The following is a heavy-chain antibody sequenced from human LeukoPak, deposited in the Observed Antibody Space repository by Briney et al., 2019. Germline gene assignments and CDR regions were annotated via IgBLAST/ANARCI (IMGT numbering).Heavy chain of an antibody. Sequence: GGSLRLSCAASGFTFSSYWMSWVRQAPGKGLEWVANMKYDGSEKYYVDSVKGRFTISRHNAKNSLYLQMNSLRVEDTVVYCCARDIEAAGLFLDYWGQGTLVTVSS. CDR2: MKYDGSEK. CDR1: GFTFSSYW. V-gene: IGHV3-7*01. CDR3: ARDIEAAGLFLDY. D-gene: IGHD6-13*01. J-gene: IGHJ4*02.